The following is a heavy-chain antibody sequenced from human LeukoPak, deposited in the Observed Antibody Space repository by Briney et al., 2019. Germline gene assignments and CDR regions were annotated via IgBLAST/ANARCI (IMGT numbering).Heavy chain of an antibody. CDR2: IWYDGSNK. Sequence: GGSLRLSCAASGFTFSSYGMHWVRQAPGKGLEWVAVIWYDGSNKYYADSVKGRFTISRDNAKNSLYLQMNSLRAEDTALYYCATSYYYDSSGYYGDYWGQGTLVTVSS. V-gene: IGHV3-33*03. J-gene: IGHJ4*02. CDR3: ATSYYYDSSGYYGDY. CDR1: GFTFSSYG. D-gene: IGHD3-22*01.